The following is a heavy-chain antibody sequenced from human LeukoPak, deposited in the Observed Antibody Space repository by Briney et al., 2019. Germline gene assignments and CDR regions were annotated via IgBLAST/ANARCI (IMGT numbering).Heavy chain of an antibody. CDR1: GYSFTSYW. Sequence: GESLKISCKGSGYSFTSYWIGWVRQMPGKGLEWMGIIFPGDSDTRYSPSFQGQVTISAGKSISTAYLQWSSLKASDTAMYYCARSGALLSYTALDYYFDYWGQGTLVTVSS. CDR3: ARSGALLSYTALDYYFDY. J-gene: IGHJ4*02. V-gene: IGHV5-51*01. CDR2: IFPGDSDT. D-gene: IGHD3-10*01.